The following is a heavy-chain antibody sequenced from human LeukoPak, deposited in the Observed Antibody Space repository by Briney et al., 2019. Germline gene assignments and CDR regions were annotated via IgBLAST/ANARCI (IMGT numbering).Heavy chain of an antibody. Sequence: GGSLRLSCAASEFTFSNAWMSWVRQAPGKGLEWVGRIKSKSEDGTTDYAAPVKGRFTISRDDSKNTQYLQMNSLKTEGTAVYYCTRGGGGMDVWGKGATVTVSS. CDR1: EFTFSNAW. V-gene: IGHV3-15*01. CDR2: IKSKSEDGTT. J-gene: IGHJ6*04. CDR3: TRGGGGMDV.